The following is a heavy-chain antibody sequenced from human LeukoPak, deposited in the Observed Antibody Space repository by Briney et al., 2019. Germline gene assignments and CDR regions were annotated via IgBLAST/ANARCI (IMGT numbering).Heavy chain of an antibody. J-gene: IGHJ4*02. V-gene: IGHV3-21*01. CDR1: GFTFSTYS. CDR2: ISSSSNYI. Sequence: PGGSLRLSCAASGFTFSTYSMNWVRQAPGKGLEWVSSISSSSNYIYYADSVKGRFTISRDNSKNTLYLQMNSLRAEDTAVYYCARDYYDSSGYPDYWGQGTLVTVSS. CDR3: ARDYYDSSGYPDY. D-gene: IGHD3-22*01.